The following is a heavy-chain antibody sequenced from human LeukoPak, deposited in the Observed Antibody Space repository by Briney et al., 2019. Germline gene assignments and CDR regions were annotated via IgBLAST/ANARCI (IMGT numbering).Heavy chain of an antibody. J-gene: IGHJ6*03. CDR1: GGSISGYH. CDR3: ARVPRSYYYYYMDV. V-gene: IGHV4-59*01. CDR2: IYYSGSS. Sequence: SETLSLTCNVSGGSISGYHWSWIRQPPGKGLEWLGYIYYSGSSNYNPSLKSRVTMSADTSKNQFSLKLSSVTAADTAVYYCARVPRSYYYYYMDVWGKGTTVTVSS.